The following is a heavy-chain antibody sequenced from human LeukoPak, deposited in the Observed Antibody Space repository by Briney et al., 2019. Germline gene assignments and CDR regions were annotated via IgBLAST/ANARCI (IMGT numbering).Heavy chain of an antibody. CDR1: SGSFSGYY. D-gene: IGHD6-13*01. V-gene: IGHV4-34*12. CDR3: ARAAAGLPLDY. CDR2: IIHSGST. Sequence: SETLSLTCAIYSGSFSGYYRNWIGQSPEKGLEWIGEIIHSGSTNYNPSLKSRVTISVDRSKNQFSLKLSSVTAADTAVYYCARAAAGLPLDYWGQGTLVTVSS. J-gene: IGHJ4*02.